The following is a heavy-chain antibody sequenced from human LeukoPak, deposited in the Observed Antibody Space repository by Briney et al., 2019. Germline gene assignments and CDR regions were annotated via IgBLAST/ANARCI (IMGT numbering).Heavy chain of an antibody. CDR1: GFTFSSYV. J-gene: IGHJ4*02. CDR2: ISGSGGST. D-gene: IGHD3-10*01. Sequence: GGSLRLSCAASGFTFSSYVMSWVRQAPGKGLEWVSAISGSGGSTYYADSVKGRFTISRDNSKNTLYLQMNSLRAEDTAVYYCAKEEGMVRGVIEGPDYWGQGTLVTVSS. CDR3: AKEEGMVRGVIEGPDY. V-gene: IGHV3-23*01.